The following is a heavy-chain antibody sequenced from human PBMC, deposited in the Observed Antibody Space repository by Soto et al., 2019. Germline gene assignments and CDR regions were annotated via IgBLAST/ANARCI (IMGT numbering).Heavy chain of an antibody. D-gene: IGHD2-21*02. CDR1: GFTFSSYA. CDR3: AKDYRTPFRVTPYYMDV. Sequence: GGSLRLSCAASGFTFSSYAMSWVRQAPGKGLEWVSAISGSGGSTYYADSVKGRFTISRDNSKNTLYLQMNSLRAEDTAVYYCAKDYRTPFRVTPYYMDVWGKGTTVTVSS. J-gene: IGHJ6*03. V-gene: IGHV3-23*01. CDR2: ISGSGGST.